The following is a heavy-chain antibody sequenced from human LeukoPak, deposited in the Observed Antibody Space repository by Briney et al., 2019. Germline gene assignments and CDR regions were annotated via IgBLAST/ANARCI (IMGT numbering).Heavy chain of an antibody. CDR3: ARDRGLTYYYDSSGYRPVDV. CDR2: ISSSSNHI. V-gene: IGHV3-21*01. CDR1: GFTFNTYT. J-gene: IGHJ6*04. Sequence: GGSLRLSCAASGFTFNTYTMNWVRQAPGKGLEWVSSISSSSNHIYYADSVKGRFTISRDNAANSLYLQMNSLRAEDTAVYHCARDRGLTYYYDSSGYRPVDVWGKGTTVTVSS. D-gene: IGHD3-22*01.